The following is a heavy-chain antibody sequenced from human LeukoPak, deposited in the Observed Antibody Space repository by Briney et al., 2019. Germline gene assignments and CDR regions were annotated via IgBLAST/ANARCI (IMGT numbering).Heavy chain of an antibody. CDR2: ISYSGKS. CDR3: VRVGRSLHWNPDF. D-gene: IGHD1-1*01. CDR1: GGSMNDYY. V-gene: IGHV4-59*01. J-gene: IGHJ4*02. Sequence: PSETLSLTCAVSGGSMNDYYWGCIRQPPGKGPEWIGYISYSGKSNSNPSLKSRVTMSVDMSKNQFSLKLASVTAADTAVYYCVRVGRSLHWNPDFWGLGTLVTVSS.